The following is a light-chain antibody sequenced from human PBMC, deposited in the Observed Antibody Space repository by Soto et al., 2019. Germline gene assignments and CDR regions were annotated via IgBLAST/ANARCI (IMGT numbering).Light chain of an antibody. Sequence: QAVVTQPPSVSGAPGQRVTISCTGSSSNIGAGYDVHWYQQLPGTAPKLLIYGNSNRPSGVPDRFSGSKSGTSASLAITGLQAEDEADYYCQSYDSSLSGWVFGGGTQRTVL. CDR2: GNS. CDR3: QSYDSSLSGWV. V-gene: IGLV1-40*01. CDR1: SSNIGAGYD. J-gene: IGLJ3*02.